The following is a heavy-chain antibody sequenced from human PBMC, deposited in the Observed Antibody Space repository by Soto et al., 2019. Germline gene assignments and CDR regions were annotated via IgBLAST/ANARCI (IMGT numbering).Heavy chain of an antibody. D-gene: IGHD3-16*01. CDR2: IYYSGST. V-gene: IGHV4-59*01. CDR3: ARGDGGPEVDY. J-gene: IGHJ4*02. CDR1: GGSISSYY. Sequence: SETLSLTCTVSGGSISSYYWSWIRQPPGKGLEWIGYIYYSGSTNYNPSLESRVTISVDTSKNQFSLKLSSVTAADTAVYYCARGDGGPEVDYWGQGTLVTVSS.